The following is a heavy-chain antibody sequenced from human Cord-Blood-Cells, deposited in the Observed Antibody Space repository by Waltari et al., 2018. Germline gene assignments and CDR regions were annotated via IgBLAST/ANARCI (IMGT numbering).Heavy chain of an antibody. D-gene: IGHD1-1*01. Sequence: QVQLVESGGGVVKPGRSLRLSCAASGFTFSSSAMHWVRQAPGKGLEWVAVISYDGSNKYYADSVKGRFTISRDNSKNTLYLQMISLRAEDTAVYYCARAALNDPPEYYFDYWGQGTLVTVSS. CDR3: ARAALNDPPEYYFDY. J-gene: IGHJ4*02. CDR2: ISYDGSNK. V-gene: IGHV3-30-3*01. CDR1: GFTFSSSA.